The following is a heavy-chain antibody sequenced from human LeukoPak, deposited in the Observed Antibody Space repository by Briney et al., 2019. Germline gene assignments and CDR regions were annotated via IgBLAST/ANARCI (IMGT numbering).Heavy chain of an antibody. D-gene: IGHD6-19*01. V-gene: IGHV3-53*01. CDR1: ELTVSSNY. J-gene: IGHJ4*02. CDR3: AREGPIAVAGCYFDY. Sequence: GGSLRLSCAASELTVSSNYMSWVRQAPGKGLEWVSVIYNDGYTHYADSVKGRFTISRDNSKNTLYLQMNSLRAEDTAVYYCAREGPIAVAGCYFDYWGQGTLVTVSS. CDR2: IYNDGYT.